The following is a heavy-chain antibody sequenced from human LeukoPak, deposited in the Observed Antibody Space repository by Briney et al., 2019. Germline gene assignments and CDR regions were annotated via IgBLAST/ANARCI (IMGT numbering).Heavy chain of an antibody. CDR2: ISYDGSNK. CDR1: GFTFSSYA. J-gene: IGHJ4*02. Sequence: GGSLRLSCAASGFTFSSYAMHWVRQAPGKGLEWVAVISYDGSNKYYADSVKGRFTISRDNSKNTLYLQMNSLRAEDTAVYYCAKALGGDFDYWGQGTLVTVSS. CDR3: AKALGGDFDY. D-gene: IGHD3-16*01. V-gene: IGHV3-30-3*01.